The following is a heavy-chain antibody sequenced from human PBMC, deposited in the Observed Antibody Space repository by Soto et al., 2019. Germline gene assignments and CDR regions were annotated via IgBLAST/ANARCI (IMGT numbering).Heavy chain of an antibody. J-gene: IGHJ5*02. Sequence: QVQLQESGPGLVKPSQTVSLTCSLSGASISSGNHFWTWIRQHPVKGLEWIGYIYHTGNTKYNPSLKSRVTISVDTSKNEFSLKLSSVTAADTALHYCARGRNCADGTCYPGYWFDPWGQGIQVTVSS. V-gene: IGHV4-31*02. CDR1: GASISSGNHF. CDR2: IYHTGNT. CDR3: ARGRNCADGTCYPGYWFDP. D-gene: IGHD2-8*01.